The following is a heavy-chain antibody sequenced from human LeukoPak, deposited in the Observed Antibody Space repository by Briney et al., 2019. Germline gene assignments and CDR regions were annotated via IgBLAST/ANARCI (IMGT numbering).Heavy chain of an antibody. J-gene: IGHJ6*03. CDR1: GFTFSSYS. V-gene: IGHV3-21*01. D-gene: IGHD2-2*01. CDR2: ISSSSYI. CDR3: ARDRTSRHYYYMDV. Sequence: GGSLGLSCAASGFTFSSYSMNWVRQAPGKGLEWVSSISSSSYIYYADSVKGRFTISRDNAKNSLYLQMNSLRAEDTAVYYCARDRTSRHYYYMDVWGKGTTVTVSS.